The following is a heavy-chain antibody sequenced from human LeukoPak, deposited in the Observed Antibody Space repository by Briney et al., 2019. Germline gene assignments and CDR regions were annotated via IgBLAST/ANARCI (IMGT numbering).Heavy chain of an antibody. V-gene: IGHV4-59*01. CDR3: ARGERRDGYNLYYYYGMDV. J-gene: IGHJ6*02. D-gene: IGHD5-24*01. Sequence: PSETLSLTCTVSGGSISSYYWSWIRQPPGKGLEWIGYLYYSGSTNYNPSLKSRVTISVDTSKNQFSLKLSSVTAADTAVYYCARGERRDGYNLYYYYGMDVWGQGTTVTVSS. CDR1: GGSISSYY. CDR2: LYYSGST.